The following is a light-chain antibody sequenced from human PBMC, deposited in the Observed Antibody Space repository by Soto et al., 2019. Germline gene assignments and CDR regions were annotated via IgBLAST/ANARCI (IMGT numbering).Light chain of an antibody. V-gene: IGLV2-14*03. CDR1: SSDVGGYNY. J-gene: IGLJ2*01. CDR3: SSYKSSSTLGV. Sequence: QSVLTQPASVSGSPGQSITISCTGTSSDVGGYNYVSWYQHHPGKAPKLMIYDVSNRPSGVSNRFSGSKSGNTASLTISGLQAEDEADYYCSSYKSSSTLGVFGGGTKLTVL. CDR2: DVS.